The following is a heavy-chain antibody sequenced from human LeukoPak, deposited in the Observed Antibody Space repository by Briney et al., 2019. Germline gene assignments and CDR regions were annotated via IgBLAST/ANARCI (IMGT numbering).Heavy chain of an antibody. CDR2: IYYSGST. D-gene: IGHD2-2*01. CDR3: ASPLPAATY. V-gene: IGHV4-39*01. CDR1: GGSISSSSYY. Sequence: PSETLSLTCTVSGGSISSSSYYWGWIRQPPGKGLEWIGSIYYSGSTYYNPSLKSRVTISVDTSKNQFSLKLSSVTAADTAVYYCASPLPAATYWGQGTLVTVSS. J-gene: IGHJ4*02.